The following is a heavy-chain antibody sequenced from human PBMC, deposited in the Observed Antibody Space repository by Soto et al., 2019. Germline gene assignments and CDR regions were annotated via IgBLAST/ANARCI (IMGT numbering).Heavy chain of an antibody. V-gene: IGHV4-34*01. J-gene: IGHJ5*02. CDR2: INHSGST. CDR3: ARDSRIQNWFDP. D-gene: IGHD6-13*01. Sequence: SETLSLTCAVYGASFSGYYWSWIRQPPGKGLEWIGEINHSGSTNYNPSLKSRVTISVDTSKNQFSLKLSSVTAADTAVYYCARDSRIQNWFDPWGQGTLVTVSS. CDR1: GASFSGYY.